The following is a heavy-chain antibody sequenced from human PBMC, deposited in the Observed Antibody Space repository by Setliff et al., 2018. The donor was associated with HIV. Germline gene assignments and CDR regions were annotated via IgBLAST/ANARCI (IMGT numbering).Heavy chain of an antibody. Sequence: SETLSLTCDVSGFSISSRYYWGWIRQSPGKGLEWIGNIYHTGSSYYNPSLNDRATISLDTSKNQFSLKLNSVTAADTAVYYCARDRRETHFNYYYGMDVWGRGTTVTVSS. CDR1: GFSISSRYY. V-gene: IGHV4-38-2*02. CDR2: IYHTGSS. D-gene: IGHD1-26*01. CDR3: ARDRRETHFNYYYGMDV. J-gene: IGHJ6*02.